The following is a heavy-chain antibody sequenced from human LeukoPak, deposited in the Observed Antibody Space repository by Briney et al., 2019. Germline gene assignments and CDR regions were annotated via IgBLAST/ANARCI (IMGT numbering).Heavy chain of an antibody. Sequence: SETLSLTCAVYRGSFSGDYWSWIRQPPGKGLEWIGEINHSGSTNYNPSLESRVTITVDTSKNQFSLKLSSVTAADTAVYYCARSYAHDYWGQGTLVTVSS. D-gene: IGHD2-2*01. V-gene: IGHV4-34*01. CDR3: ARSYAHDY. CDR1: RGSFSGDY. J-gene: IGHJ4*02. CDR2: INHSGST.